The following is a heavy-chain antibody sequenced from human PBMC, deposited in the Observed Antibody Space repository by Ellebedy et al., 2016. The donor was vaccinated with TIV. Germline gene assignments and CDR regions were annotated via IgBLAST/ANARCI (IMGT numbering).Heavy chain of an antibody. D-gene: IGHD3-10*01. CDR1: GFKFPEYT. CDR2: ISWNGGST. V-gene: IGHV3-43*01. Sequence: GGSLRLSXAASGFKFPEYTMHWFRQTPGKGLEWVSLISWNGGSTYYVDSVEGRFTISRDNAQNLLHLQMNSLRAEDTAVYFCARFRSGIGLGFDHWGQGTLVTVSS. J-gene: IGHJ4*02. CDR3: ARFRSGIGLGFDH.